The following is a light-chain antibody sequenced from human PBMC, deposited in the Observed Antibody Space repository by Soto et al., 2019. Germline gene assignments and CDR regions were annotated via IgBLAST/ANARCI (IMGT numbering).Light chain of an antibody. CDR3: QQYNNWPWT. CDR1: QSVSSN. V-gene: IGKV3-15*01. Sequence: EIVMTQSPATLSVSPGERATLSCRASQSVSSNLAWYQQKPGQAPRLLIYGASTSATGIPARFSGSGSGTEFTLTISSLQSEDFAVYYCQQYNNWPWTFGQGTKVDI. CDR2: GAS. J-gene: IGKJ1*01.